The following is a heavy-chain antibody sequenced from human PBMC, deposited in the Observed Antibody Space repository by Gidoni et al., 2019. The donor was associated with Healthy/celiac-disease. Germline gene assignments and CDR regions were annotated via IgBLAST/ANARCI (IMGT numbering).Heavy chain of an antibody. CDR1: GFTFRSYE. CDR3: ARALMTGYYGNWFDP. V-gene: IGHV3-48*03. D-gene: IGHD3-9*01. Sequence: EVQLVESGGGLVQPGGSLRLSCAASGFTFRSYEMNWVRQAPGKGLEWVSYISSSGSTIYYADSVKGRFTISRDNAKNSLYLQMNSLRAEDTAVYYCARALMTGYYGNWFDPWGQGTLVTVSS. CDR2: ISSSGSTI. J-gene: IGHJ5*02.